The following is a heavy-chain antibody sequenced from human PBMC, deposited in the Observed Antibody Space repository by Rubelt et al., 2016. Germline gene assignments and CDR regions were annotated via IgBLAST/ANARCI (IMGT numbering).Heavy chain of an antibody. J-gene: IGHJ5*02. CDR2: IYFNEKT. CDR1: GGSISSSPYY. Sequence: QLQLQESGPGLVKPSETLSLTCTVSGGSISSSPYYWGWIRQPPGKGLEWIGSIYFNEKTYYNTSLTSRVTVSVDTSKNQFSLKLNYVPATDTAVYYCARHSLASGSQNSWFDPWGQGTLVTVSS. D-gene: IGHD3-10*01. V-gene: IGHV4-39*01. CDR3: ARHSLASGSQNSWFDP.